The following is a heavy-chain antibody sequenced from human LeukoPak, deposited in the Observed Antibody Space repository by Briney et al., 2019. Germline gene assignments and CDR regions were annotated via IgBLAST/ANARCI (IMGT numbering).Heavy chain of an antibody. J-gene: IGHJ4*02. D-gene: IGHD2-21*02. CDR2: IYYSGST. Sequence: PSETLSLTCTVSGGSISSYYWRWIRQPPGKGLEWIGYIYYSGSTNFNPSLKSRVTISVDTSNNQFPLKLSYVTAADTAVYYWWGSPAPVAYCGGDCYSTIDYWGQGTLVTVSS. V-gene: IGHV4-59*08. CDR1: GGSISSYY. CDR3: WGSPAPVAYCGGDCYSTIDY.